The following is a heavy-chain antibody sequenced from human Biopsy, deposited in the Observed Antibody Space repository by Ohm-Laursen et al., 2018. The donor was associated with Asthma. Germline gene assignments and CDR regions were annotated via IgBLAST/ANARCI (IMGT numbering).Heavy chain of an antibody. V-gene: IGHV1-58*01. D-gene: IGHD2/OR15-2a*01. Sequence: SVKVSCKASGVALSGYTFEWVRQARGLGLEWIAGIVFASGATNYAQNFQDRLTVTRDMSAGSVSMELRGLSSSDPAVYYCAAGRTSLQGESLIWGQGTLVSVSS. CDR3: AAGRTSLQGESLI. J-gene: IGHJ4*01. CDR1: GVALSGYT. CDR2: IVFASGAT.